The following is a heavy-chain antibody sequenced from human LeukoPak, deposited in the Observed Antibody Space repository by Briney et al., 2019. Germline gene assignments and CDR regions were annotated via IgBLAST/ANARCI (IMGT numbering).Heavy chain of an antibody. D-gene: IGHD2-15*01. V-gene: IGHV1-24*01. CDR3: ATTNDIVVVVAATGLGY. J-gene: IGHJ4*02. CDR2: FDPEDGET. Sequence: GASVKVSCKVSGYTLTELSVHWVRQAPGKGLEGMGGFDPEDGETIYAQKFQGRVTMTEDTSTDTAYMELSSLRSEDTAVYYCATTNDIVVVVAATGLGYWGQGTLVTVSS. CDR1: GYTLTELS.